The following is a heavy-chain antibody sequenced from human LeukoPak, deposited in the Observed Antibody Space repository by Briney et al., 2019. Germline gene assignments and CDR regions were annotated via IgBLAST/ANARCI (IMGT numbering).Heavy chain of an antibody. CDR3: ARGGAAAVFDY. J-gene: IGHJ4*02. V-gene: IGHV3-74*03. D-gene: IGHD6-13*01. CDR1: GFTFSTFL. CDR2: INSDGSST. Sequence: GGSLRLSCAASGFTFSTFLMYWVRQAPGKGLVWVSHINSDGSSTTYADSVKGRFTISRDNAKNTLYLQMNSLRAEDTAVYYCARGGAAAVFDYWGQGTLVAVSS.